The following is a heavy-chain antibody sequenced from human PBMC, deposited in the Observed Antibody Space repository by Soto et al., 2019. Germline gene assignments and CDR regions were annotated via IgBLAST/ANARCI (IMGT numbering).Heavy chain of an antibody. Sequence: ASVKVSCKASGGTFSSYAISWVRQAPGQGLEWMGGFDPEDGETIYAQKFQGRVTMTEDTSTDTAYMELSSLRSEDTAVYYCATGGYYGSGSYSPFDYWGQGTLVTVSS. CDR3: ATGGYYGSGSYSPFDY. CDR1: GGTFSSYA. J-gene: IGHJ4*02. CDR2: FDPEDGET. D-gene: IGHD3-10*01. V-gene: IGHV1-24*01.